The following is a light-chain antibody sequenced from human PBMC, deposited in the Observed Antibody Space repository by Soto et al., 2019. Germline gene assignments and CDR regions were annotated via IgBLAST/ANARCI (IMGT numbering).Light chain of an antibody. CDR2: GNT. CDR1: SSNIWAGYD. Sequence: QSVLTQPPSVSGAPVQRVTISCTGSSSNIWAGYDVHWYQQLPGTAPKLLIYGNTNRPSGVPERFSGSKSGTSASLAITGVQAEDEADYYSQSYDNSLSGSGVFVTGTKLTVL. J-gene: IGLJ1*01. CDR3: QSYDNSLSGSGV. V-gene: IGLV1-40*01.